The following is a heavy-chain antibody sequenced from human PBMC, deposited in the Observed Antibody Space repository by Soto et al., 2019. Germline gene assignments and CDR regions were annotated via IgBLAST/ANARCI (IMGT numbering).Heavy chain of an antibody. Sequence: TCTVSGGSIRSGDYYWSWIRQPPGKGLEWIGYIYHSGSTYYNPSLKSRVNISVDRSKNQFSLKLMFVTAADTAVYYCARAPLLYGPYYFDYWGQGTLVTVSS. CDR2: IYHSGST. J-gene: IGHJ4*02. CDR3: ARAPLLYGPYYFDY. V-gene: IGHV4-30-2*01. CDR1: GGSIRSGDYY. D-gene: IGHD4-17*01.